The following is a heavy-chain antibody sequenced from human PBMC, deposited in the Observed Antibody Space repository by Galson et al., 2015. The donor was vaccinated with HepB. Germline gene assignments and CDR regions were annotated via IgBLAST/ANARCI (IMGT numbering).Heavy chain of an antibody. CDR2: IWYDGSNK. CDR3: ARASNCSSTSCYTTLDY. J-gene: IGHJ4*02. D-gene: IGHD2-2*02. Sequence: SLRLSCAASGFTFSSYGMHWVRQAPGKGLEWVAVIWYDGSNKYYADSVKGRFTISRDNSKNTLYLQMNSLRAEDTAVYYCARASNCSSTSCYTTLDYWGQGTLVTVSS. V-gene: IGHV3-33*01. CDR1: GFTFSSYG.